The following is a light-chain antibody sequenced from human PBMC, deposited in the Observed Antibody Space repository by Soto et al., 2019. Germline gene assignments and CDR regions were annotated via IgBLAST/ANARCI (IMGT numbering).Light chain of an antibody. Sequence: QSALTQPASVSGSPGQSITISCTGTSIDVDNYKYVSWYQQHPGKAPKLMIYDVSHRPSGVSNRFSGSKSANTASLTISGLQAEDEADYYCSSYTSSTTLYVFGTGTKVTVL. CDR2: DVS. CDR1: SIDVDNYKY. CDR3: SSYTSSTTLYV. J-gene: IGLJ1*01. V-gene: IGLV2-14*01.